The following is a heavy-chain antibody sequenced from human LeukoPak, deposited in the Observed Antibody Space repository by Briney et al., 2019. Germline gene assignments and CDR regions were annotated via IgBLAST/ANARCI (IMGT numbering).Heavy chain of an antibody. CDR2: IYYSGST. V-gene: IGHV4-31*03. J-gene: IGHJ4*02. Sequence: PSQTLSLTCTVSGVSINSGGYYWSWIRQHPGKGLEWIGYIYYSGSTYYNPSLKSRVTISVDTSKNQFSLKLSSVTAADTAVYYCARGGTTVYYFDYWGQGTLVTVSS. D-gene: IGHD4-17*01. CDR1: GVSINSGGYY. CDR3: ARGGTTVYYFDY.